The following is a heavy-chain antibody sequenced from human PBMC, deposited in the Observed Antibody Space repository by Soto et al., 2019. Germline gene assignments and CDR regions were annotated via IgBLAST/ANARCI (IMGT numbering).Heavy chain of an antibody. V-gene: IGHV5-51*01. J-gene: IGHJ3*02. Sequence: GESLKISCKGSGYSFTSYWIGWVRQMPGKGLEWMRIIYPGDSDTRYSPSFQGQVTISADKSISTAYLQWSSLKASDTAMYYCAGSRRGVSDSSSRKHHYDAFEIWGQGTMVTV. CDR2: IYPGDSDT. CDR3: AGSRRGVSDSSSRKHHYDAFEI. CDR1: GYSFTSYW. D-gene: IGHD6-13*01.